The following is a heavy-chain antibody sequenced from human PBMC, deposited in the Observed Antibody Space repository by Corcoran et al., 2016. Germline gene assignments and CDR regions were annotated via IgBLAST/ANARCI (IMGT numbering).Heavy chain of an antibody. CDR3: TTEDIVVVVAATGYSGMDV. V-gene: IGHV3-15*07. J-gene: IGHJ6*02. Sequence: EVQLVESGGGLVKPGGSLRLACAASGFTFSNAWRNWVRQAPGKGLEWVGRIKSKTDGGTKDYAAPVKGRFTISRDDSNNTLYLQMKRLKTEDPAVYSCTTEDIVVVVAATGYSGMDVWGHGTTVTVSS. CDR2: IKSKTDGGTK. D-gene: IGHD2-15*01. CDR1: GFTFSNAW.